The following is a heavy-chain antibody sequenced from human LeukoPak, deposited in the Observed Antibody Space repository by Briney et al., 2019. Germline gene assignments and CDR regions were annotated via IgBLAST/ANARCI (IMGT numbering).Heavy chain of an antibody. CDR1: GFTFDDYA. CDR2: ISWNSGSI. V-gene: IGHV3-9*01. CDR3: AKEVRTTWGIDY. D-gene: IGHD7-27*01. J-gene: IGHJ4*02. Sequence: PGRSLRLSCAASGFTFDDYAMHWVRPAPGKGLEWVSGISWNSGSIGYADSVKGRFTISRDNAKNSLYLQMNSLRAEDTALYYCAKEVRTTWGIDYWGQGTLVTVSS.